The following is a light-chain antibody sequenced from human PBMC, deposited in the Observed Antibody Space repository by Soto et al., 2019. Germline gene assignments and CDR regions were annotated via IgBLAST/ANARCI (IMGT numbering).Light chain of an antibody. Sequence: QSVLTQPPSASGSPGQSVTISCTGTSSDFGRYNYVSWYQQHPGEAPNLMIYEVTKRPSGVPDRFSGSKSGNTASLTVSGLLAEDEADYYCSSYEASDSTYVFGTGTKVTVL. J-gene: IGLJ1*01. CDR1: SSDFGRYNY. V-gene: IGLV2-8*01. CDR2: EVT. CDR3: SSYEASDSTYV.